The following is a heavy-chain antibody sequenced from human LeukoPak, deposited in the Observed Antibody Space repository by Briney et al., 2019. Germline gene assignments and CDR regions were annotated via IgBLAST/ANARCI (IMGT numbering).Heavy chain of an antibody. CDR3: ASGAAARTDAFDI. D-gene: IGHD6-13*01. V-gene: IGHV5-51*01. CDR1: GYSFTSYW. CDR2: IYPGDSDT. J-gene: IGHJ3*02. Sequence: GESLKISCKGSGYSFTSYWIGWVRQLPGKGLEWMGIIYPGDSDTRYSPSFQGQVTISADKSISTAYLQWSSLKASDTAMYYCASGAAARTDAFDIWGQGTMVTVSS.